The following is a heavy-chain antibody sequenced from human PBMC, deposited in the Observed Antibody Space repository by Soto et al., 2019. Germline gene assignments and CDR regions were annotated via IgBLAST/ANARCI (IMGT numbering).Heavy chain of an antibody. D-gene: IGHD4-17*01. CDR2: IYWDDDK. Sequence: QITLKESGPTLVKPTQTLTLTSTFSGFSLSTSGVGVGWIRQPPGKALEWLALIYWDDDKRYSPSLKSRLTITKDTSKNQVVLTMTNMDPVDTATYYCALTRTVTTFSAFDIWGQGTMVTVSS. V-gene: IGHV2-5*02. CDR3: ALTRTVTTFSAFDI. J-gene: IGHJ3*02. CDR1: GFSLSTSGVG.